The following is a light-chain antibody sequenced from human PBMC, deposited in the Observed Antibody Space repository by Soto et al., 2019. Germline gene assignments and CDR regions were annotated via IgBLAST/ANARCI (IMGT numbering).Light chain of an antibody. CDR2: DAA. CDR3: HQYRNSPPST. J-gene: IGKJ2*01. Sequence: EIVLTQFPDTLPVSPGETATLSCRASRSVSDDSLAWYKQTPGQAPRLVIYDAARRATGIPDRISGSGSGTDFTLTISRLMPEDFAVYFCHQYRNSPPSTFGQGTKLEIK. CDR1: RSVSDDS. V-gene: IGKV3-20*01.